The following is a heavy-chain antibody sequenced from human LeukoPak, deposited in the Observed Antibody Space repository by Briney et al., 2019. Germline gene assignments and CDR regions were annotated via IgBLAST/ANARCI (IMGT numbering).Heavy chain of an antibody. CDR2: ISYDGSTK. J-gene: IGHJ4*02. CDR3: ARDRDLGVVTPWCDY. D-gene: IGHD3-3*01. CDR1: GFTFSSYG. V-gene: IGHV3-30*03. Sequence: GGSLRLSCAASGFTFSSYGMQWVRQAPGKGLEWVAIISYDGSTKYYGDSVRGRFTISRDNSKSTVYLQMNSLRADDTAVYYCARDRDLGVVTPWCDYWGQGILVSVSS.